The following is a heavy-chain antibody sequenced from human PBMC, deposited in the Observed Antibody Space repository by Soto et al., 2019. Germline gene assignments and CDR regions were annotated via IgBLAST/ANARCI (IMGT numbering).Heavy chain of an antibody. V-gene: IGHV3-74*01. J-gene: IGHJ2*01. CDR3: ARCSYNYGSGSLQPYWYFDL. Sequence: GGSLRLSCAASGFTFSSYWMHWVRQAPGKGLVWVSRINSDGSSTSYADSVKGRFTISRDNAKNSVYLQVNSLRAEDTAVYYCARCSYNYGSGSLQPYWYFDLWGRGTLVTVSS. CDR1: GFTFSSYW. CDR2: INSDGSST. D-gene: IGHD3-10*01.